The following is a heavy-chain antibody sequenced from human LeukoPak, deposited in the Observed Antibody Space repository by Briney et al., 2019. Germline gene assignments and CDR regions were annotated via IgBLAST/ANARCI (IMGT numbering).Heavy chain of an antibody. Sequence: GGSLRLSCAASGFTVSSNYMSWVRQAPGKGLEWVSYISSSGSTIYYADSVKGRFTISRDNAKNSLYMQMNSLRAEDTAVYYCAELGITMIGGVWGKGTTVTISS. J-gene: IGHJ6*04. V-gene: IGHV3-11*04. CDR1: GFTVSSNY. D-gene: IGHD3-10*02. CDR3: AELGITMIGGV. CDR2: ISSSGSTI.